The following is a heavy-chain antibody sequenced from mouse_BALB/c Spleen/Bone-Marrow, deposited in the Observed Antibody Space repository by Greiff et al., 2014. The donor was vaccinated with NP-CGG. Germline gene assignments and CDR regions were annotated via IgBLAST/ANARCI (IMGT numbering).Heavy chain of an antibody. CDR3: ARGGFAGAWFAY. J-gene: IGHJ3*01. D-gene: IGHD1-1*02. CDR2: INPSTGYT. CDR1: GYTFTSYW. V-gene: IGHV1-7*01. Sequence: QVQLQQSGAELAKPGASVKMSCKASGYTFTSYWMHWVKQRPGQGLEWIGFINPSTGYTEYNQKFKDKATLTADKSSSTAYMQXXXXXXEDSAVYYCARGGFAGAWFAYWGQGTLVTVSA.